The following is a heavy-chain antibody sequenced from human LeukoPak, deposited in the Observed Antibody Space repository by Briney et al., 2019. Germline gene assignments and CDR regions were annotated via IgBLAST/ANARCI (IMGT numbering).Heavy chain of an antibody. CDR1: GGTFSSYA. Sequence: GSSVKVSCKASGGTFSSYAISWVRQAPGQGLEWMGRIIPILGIANYAQKFQGRVTITADKSTSTAYMELSSLRSEDTAVYYCARGPKITMVRGVIQDWFDPWGQGTLVTVSS. D-gene: IGHD3-10*01. CDR2: IIPILGIA. V-gene: IGHV1-69*04. J-gene: IGHJ5*02. CDR3: ARGPKITMVRGVIQDWFDP.